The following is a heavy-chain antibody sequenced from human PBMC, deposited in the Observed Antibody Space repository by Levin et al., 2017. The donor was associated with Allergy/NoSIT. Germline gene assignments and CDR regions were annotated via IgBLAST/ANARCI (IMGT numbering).Heavy chain of an antibody. J-gene: IGHJ4*02. CDR2: IWYDGSNQ. CDR1: GFTFRNHG. Sequence: GGSLRLSCAASGFTFRNHGMHWVRQAPGKGLEWVAVIWYDGSNQYYADSVKGRFTISRDNSKNTLYLQMNSLRAEDTAVYYCARDLGARVIDYWGQGTLITVSS. CDR3: ARDLGARVIDY. V-gene: IGHV3-33*01. D-gene: IGHD3-16*01.